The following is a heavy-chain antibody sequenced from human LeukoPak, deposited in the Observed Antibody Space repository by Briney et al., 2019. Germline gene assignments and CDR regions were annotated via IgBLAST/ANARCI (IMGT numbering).Heavy chain of an antibody. CDR3: ARDQAQFGP. J-gene: IGHJ5*02. CDR1: GFTFGSYG. V-gene: IGHV3-30*12. Sequence: GGSLRLSCAASGFTFGSYGMSWVRQAPGKGLEWVAVISYDGSNKYYADSVKGRFTISRDSAENSLYLQMNSLRAEDTAMYYCARDQAQFGPWGQGTLVTVSS. CDR2: ISYDGSNK.